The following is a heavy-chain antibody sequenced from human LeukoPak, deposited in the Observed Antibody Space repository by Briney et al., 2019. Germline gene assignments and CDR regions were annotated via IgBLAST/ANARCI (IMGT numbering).Heavy chain of an antibody. J-gene: IGHJ4*02. CDR3: AKDTLKYYYGSGSYYIGYFDY. D-gene: IGHD3-10*01. CDR2: ISGSGGST. V-gene: IGHV3-23*01. Sequence: GGSLRLSCVASGFTFSSYAMSWVRQAPGKGLEWVSAISGSGGSTYYADSVKGRFTISRDNSKNTLYLQMNSLRVEDTAAYYCAKDTLKYYYGSGSYYIGYFDYWGQGTLVTVSS. CDR1: GFTFSSYA.